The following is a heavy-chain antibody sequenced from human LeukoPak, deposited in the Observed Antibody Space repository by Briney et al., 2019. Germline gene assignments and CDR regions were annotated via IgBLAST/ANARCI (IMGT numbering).Heavy chain of an antibody. CDR1: GYTFTSYY. CDR3: ARGRYYTDTSGISRLDP. CDR2: INPSGDST. D-gene: IGHD3-22*01. Sequence: ASVKVSCKASGYTFTSYYMHWVRQAPGQGLEWMGIINPSGDSTSYAQKFQGRVTMTRDTSTTTVYMNLRSLRSEDTAVYYCARGRYYTDTSGISRLDPWGQGTLVTVSS. V-gene: IGHV1-46*01. J-gene: IGHJ5*02.